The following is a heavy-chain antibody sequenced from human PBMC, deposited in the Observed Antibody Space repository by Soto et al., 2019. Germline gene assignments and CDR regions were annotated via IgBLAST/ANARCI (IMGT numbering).Heavy chain of an antibody. Sequence: GGSLRLSCAASGFTFSSYWMHWVRQAPGKGLVWVSRINSDGSSTSYADSVKGRFTISRDNVKNTLYLQMNSLRAEDTAVYYCARGSSYXDFWSGYYAPXYWGQGTLVXVSS. CDR1: GFTFSSYW. CDR3: ARGSSYXDFWSGYYAPXY. CDR2: INSDGSST. J-gene: IGHJ4*02. V-gene: IGHV3-74*01. D-gene: IGHD3-3*01.